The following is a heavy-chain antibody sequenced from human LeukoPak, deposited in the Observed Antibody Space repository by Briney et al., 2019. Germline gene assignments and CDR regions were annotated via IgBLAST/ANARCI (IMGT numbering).Heavy chain of an antibody. CDR2: ISYDGSNK. CDR3: AKNVYGDGGFDY. D-gene: IGHD4-17*01. J-gene: IGHJ4*02. CDR1: GFTFSSYG. Sequence: GGSLRLSCAASGFTFSSYGMHWVRQAPGKGLEWEAVISYDGSNKYYADSVKGRFTISRDNSKNTLYLQMNSLRAEDTAVYYCAKNVYGDGGFDYWGQGTLVTVSS. V-gene: IGHV3-30*18.